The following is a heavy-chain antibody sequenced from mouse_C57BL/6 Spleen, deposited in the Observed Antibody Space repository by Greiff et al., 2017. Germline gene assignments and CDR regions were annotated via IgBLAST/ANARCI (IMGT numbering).Heavy chain of an antibody. J-gene: IGHJ1*03. CDR2: IDPEDGET. CDR3: ARGEEDYYGSSYPWYFDV. CDR1: GFNIKDYY. D-gene: IGHD1-1*01. Sequence: VQLQQSGAELVKPGASVKLSCTASGFNIKDYYMHWVKQRTEQGLEWIGRIDPEDGETKYAPKFQGKATITADTSSNTAYLQLSSLTSEDTAVYYCARGEEDYYGSSYPWYFDVWGTGTTVTVSS. V-gene: IGHV14-2*01.